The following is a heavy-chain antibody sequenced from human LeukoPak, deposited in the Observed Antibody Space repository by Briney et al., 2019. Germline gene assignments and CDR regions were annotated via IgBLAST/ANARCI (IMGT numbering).Heavy chain of an antibody. CDR2: INWNGGST. D-gene: IGHD3-22*01. Sequence: GGSLRLSCAASGFTFDDYGMSWVRQAPGKGLEWVSGINWNGGSTGYADSVKGRFTISRDNAKNSLYLQMNSLRAEDMALCYCAKDTHDSSGYPYYFDYWGQGTLVTVSS. J-gene: IGHJ4*02. CDR1: GFTFDDYG. V-gene: IGHV3-20*04. CDR3: AKDTHDSSGYPYYFDY.